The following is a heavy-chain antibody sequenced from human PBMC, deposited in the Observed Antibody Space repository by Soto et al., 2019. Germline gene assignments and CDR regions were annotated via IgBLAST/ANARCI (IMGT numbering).Heavy chain of an antibody. CDR1: GYTFTSYG. V-gene: IGHV1-18*01. Sequence: QVQLVQSGAEVKKPGASVKVSCKASGYTFTSYGISWVRQAPGQGLEWMGWINAYNGNTNYAQKLQGRVNMATDTSKSTAYMEVRSMRSEDTAVYYCTIKLLTGACGGDYWCQGSLVNVSS. CDR2: INAYNGNT. J-gene: IGHJ4*02. CDR3: TIKLLTGACGGDY. D-gene: IGHD1-26*01.